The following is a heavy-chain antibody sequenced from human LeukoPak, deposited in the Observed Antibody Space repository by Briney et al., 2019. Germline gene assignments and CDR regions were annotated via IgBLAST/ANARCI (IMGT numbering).Heavy chain of an antibody. D-gene: IGHD5-18*01. CDR3: AKEGVSDGYSFDY. CDR1: GITFSSYA. Sequence: GGSLRLSCAASGITFSSYAMSWVRQAPGKGLEWVSGISGSGGSTNNADSVKGRFTISRDNSKNTLYLQMNSLRAEDTAVYYCAKEGVSDGYSFDYWGQGTLVTVSS. J-gene: IGHJ4*02. CDR2: ISGSGGST. V-gene: IGHV3-23*01.